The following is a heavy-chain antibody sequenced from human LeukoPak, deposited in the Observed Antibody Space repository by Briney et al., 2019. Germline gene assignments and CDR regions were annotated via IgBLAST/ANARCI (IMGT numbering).Heavy chain of an antibody. J-gene: IGHJ4*02. CDR1: GYTFTSYG. D-gene: IGHD6-13*01. CDR3: VVTLSSSWYVVFDY. V-gene: IGHV1-18*01. Sequence: GASVKVSCKASGYTFTSYGISWVRQAPGQGLEWMGWISAYNGKTNYAQKLQGRVTMTTDTSTSTAYMELRSLRSDDTAVYYCVVTLSSSWYVVFDYWGQGTLVTVSS. CDR2: ISAYNGKT.